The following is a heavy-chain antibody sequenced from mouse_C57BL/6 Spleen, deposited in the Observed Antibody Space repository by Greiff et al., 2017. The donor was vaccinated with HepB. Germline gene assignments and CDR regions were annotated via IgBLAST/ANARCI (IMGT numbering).Heavy chain of an antibody. CDR1: GFSFNTYA. J-gene: IGHJ4*01. Sequence: GGGLVQPKGSLKLSCAASGFSFNTYAMNWVRQAPGKGLEWVARIRSKSNNYATYYADSVKDRFTISRDDSESMLYLQMNNLKTEDTAMYYCVRRGDYYAMDYWGQGTSVTVSS. V-gene: IGHV10-1*01. CDR3: VRRGDYYAMDY. CDR2: IRSKSNNYAT.